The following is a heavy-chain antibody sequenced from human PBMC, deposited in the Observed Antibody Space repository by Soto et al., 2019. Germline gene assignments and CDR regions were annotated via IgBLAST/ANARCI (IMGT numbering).Heavy chain of an antibody. CDR1: GFTFSSYA. Sequence: QVQLVDAWGGVVHPGRSLRLSCAASGFTFSSYAMHWVRQAPGKGLEWVAVISYDGSNKYYADSVKGRFTISRDNSKNTVYLQMNRVRAEDTAVYYCAREVSGCSSGCHRHFDYWGQGTLVTVSS. CDR2: ISYDGSNK. CDR3: AREVSGCSSGCHRHFDY. J-gene: IGHJ4*02. D-gene: IGHD6-19*01. V-gene: IGHV3-30-3*01.